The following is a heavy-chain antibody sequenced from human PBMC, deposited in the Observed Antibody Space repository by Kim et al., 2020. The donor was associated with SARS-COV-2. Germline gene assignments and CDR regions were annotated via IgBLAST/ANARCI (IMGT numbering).Heavy chain of an antibody. V-gene: IGHV3-9*01. CDR3: AKDISGGGDCSDY. J-gene: IGHJ4*02. Sequence: YADSVKGRFTISRDNAKNSLYMQMNSLRAEDTALYYCAKDISGGGDCSDYWGQGTLVTVSS. D-gene: IGHD2-21*01.